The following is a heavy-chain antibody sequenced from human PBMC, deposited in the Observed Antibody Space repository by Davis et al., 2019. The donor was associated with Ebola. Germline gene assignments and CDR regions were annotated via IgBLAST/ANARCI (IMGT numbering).Heavy chain of an antibody. V-gene: IGHV1-18*04. CDR3: ARNSIVGPSTTTSDI. CDR2: INPNNGGT. CDR1: SYSFSNYY. D-gene: IGHD1-26*01. Sequence: ASALVSCNASSYSFSNYYMLWLRQAPGQGLEWMGSINPNNGGTIYAPKFEGRVTMTTDTYTGTAYMELRSLRSDDTAVYFCARNSIVGPSTTTSDIWGQGTMVTVSS. J-gene: IGHJ3*02.